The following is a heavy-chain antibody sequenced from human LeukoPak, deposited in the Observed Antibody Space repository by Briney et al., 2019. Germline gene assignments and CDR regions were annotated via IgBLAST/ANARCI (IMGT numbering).Heavy chain of an antibody. J-gene: IGHJ4*02. CDR2: VSGSGGST. Sequence: PGGSLRPSCAASGFTFASYAMTWVRQAPGKGLEWVSAVSGSGGSTYSADSVKGRFTISRDNSKNTLYLQINSLRAEDTAVYYCARDGTAMVITNGYFDYWGQGTLVTVSS. V-gene: IGHV3-23*01. CDR1: GFTFASYA. CDR3: ARDGTAMVITNGYFDY. D-gene: IGHD5-18*01.